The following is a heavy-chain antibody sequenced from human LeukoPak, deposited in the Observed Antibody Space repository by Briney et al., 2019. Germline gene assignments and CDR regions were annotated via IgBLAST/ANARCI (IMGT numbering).Heavy chain of an antibody. Sequence: EASVKVSCKASGGTFSSSAISWVRQAPGQGLEWMGGIIPIFGTANYAQKFQGRVTITADESTSTAYMELSSLRSEDTAVYYCARVVYYDSSGLYGMDVWGQGTTVTVSS. CDR3: ARVVYYDSSGLYGMDV. J-gene: IGHJ6*02. V-gene: IGHV1-69*13. CDR2: IIPIFGTA. CDR1: GGTFSSSA. D-gene: IGHD3-22*01.